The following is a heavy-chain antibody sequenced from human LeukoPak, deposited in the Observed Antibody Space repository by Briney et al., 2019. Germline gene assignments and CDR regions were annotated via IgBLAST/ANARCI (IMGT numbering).Heavy chain of an antibody. CDR1: GFTFRSYS. CDR2: ISSSSSYI. CDR3: AREGGDYYDNLDY. J-gene: IGHJ4*02. Sequence: GGSLRLSCAASGFTFRSYSMNWVRQAPGKGLEWVSSISSSSSYIYYADSVKGRFTISRDNAKNSLYLQMNSLRAEDTAVYYCAREGGDYYDNLDYWGQGTLVTVSS. D-gene: IGHD3-22*01. V-gene: IGHV3-21*01.